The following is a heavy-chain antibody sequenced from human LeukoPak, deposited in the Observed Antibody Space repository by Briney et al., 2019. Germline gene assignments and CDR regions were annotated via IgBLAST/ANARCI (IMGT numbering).Heavy chain of an antibody. CDR3: ARDRRDSSSWYGGSYGMDV. CDR1: GFTFSSYW. CDR2: INSDGSST. Sequence: GGSLGLSCAASGFTFSSYWMYWVRQAPGKGLVWVSRINSDGSSTSYADSVKGRFTISRDNARNSLYLQMNSLRVEDTAVYYCARDRRDSSSWYGGSYGMDVWGQGTTVTVSS. V-gene: IGHV3-74*01. D-gene: IGHD6-13*01. J-gene: IGHJ6*02.